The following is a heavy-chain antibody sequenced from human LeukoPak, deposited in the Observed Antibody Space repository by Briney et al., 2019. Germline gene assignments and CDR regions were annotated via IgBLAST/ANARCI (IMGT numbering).Heavy chain of an antibody. D-gene: IGHD2-8*02. CDR1: GFTFSSYW. J-gene: IGHJ4*02. CDR2: IRYDGSNK. Sequence: GGSLRLSCAASGFTFSSYWMHWVRQAPGKGLEWVAFIRYDGSNKYYADSVKGRFTISRDNSKNTLYLQMNSLRAEDTAVYYCAKPLVHHDYWGQGTLVTVSS. V-gene: IGHV3-30*02. CDR3: AKPLVHHDY.